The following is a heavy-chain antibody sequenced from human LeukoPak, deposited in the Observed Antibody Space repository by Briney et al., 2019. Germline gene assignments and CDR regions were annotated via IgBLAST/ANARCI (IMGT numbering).Heavy chain of an antibody. D-gene: IGHD6-13*01. J-gene: IGHJ4*02. CDR1: GFTFSSYA. Sequence: GGSLRLSCAASGFTFSSYAMSWVRQAPGKGLEWVSAVSGSGDSTYYGDSVKGRSTISRDNSKNTLYLQMNSLRAEDTAVYYCAKTRPLDSSSWSHGDYWGQGTLVTVSS. V-gene: IGHV3-23*01. CDR2: VSGSGDST. CDR3: AKTRPLDSSSWSHGDY.